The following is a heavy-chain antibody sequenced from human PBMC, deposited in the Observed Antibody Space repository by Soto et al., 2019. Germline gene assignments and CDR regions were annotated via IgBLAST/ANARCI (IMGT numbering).Heavy chain of an antibody. CDR3: ARDFTVRGYSYGTDY. V-gene: IGHV1-69*13. CDR1: GGTFSSYA. CDR2: IIPIFGTA. J-gene: IGHJ4*02. Sequence: ASVKVSCKASGGTFSSYAISWVRQAPGQGLEWMGGIIPIFGTANYAQKFQGRVTITADESTSTAYMELSSLRSEDTAVYYCARDFTVRGYSYGTDYWGQGTLVTVSS. D-gene: IGHD5-18*01.